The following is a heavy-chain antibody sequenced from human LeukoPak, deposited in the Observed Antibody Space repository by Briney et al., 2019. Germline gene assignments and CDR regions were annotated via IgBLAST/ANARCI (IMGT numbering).Heavy chain of an antibody. D-gene: IGHD2-15*01. CDR3: ARDVKVVVAANYYYYMDV. Sequence: SSVKVSCKASGGTFISYAISWVRQAPGQGLEWMGRIIPIFGTANNVQKFQGRVTITTDESTSTAYMELSSLRSEDTAVYYCARDVKVVVAANYYYYMDVWGKGTTVTVSS. J-gene: IGHJ6*03. CDR2: IIPIFGTA. CDR1: GGTFISYA. V-gene: IGHV1-69*05.